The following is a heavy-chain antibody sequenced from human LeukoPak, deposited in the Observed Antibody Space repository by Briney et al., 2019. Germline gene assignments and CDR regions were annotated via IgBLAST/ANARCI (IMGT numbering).Heavy chain of an antibody. CDR1: GFTFSSYA. CDR3: AKDSRAAARGTFDY. V-gene: IGHV3-23*01. CDR2: ISGSGGST. J-gene: IGHJ4*02. D-gene: IGHD6-13*01. Sequence: PGGALRLSCAASGFTFSSYAMSWVPQAPGKGLERVSAISGSGGSTYYADSVKGRFPISSDNSKNTLYLQMNSLRAEDTAVYYCAKDSRAAARGTFDYWGQGTLVTVSS.